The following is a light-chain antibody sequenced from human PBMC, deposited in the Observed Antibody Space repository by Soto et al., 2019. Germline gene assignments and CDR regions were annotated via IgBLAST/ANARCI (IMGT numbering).Light chain of an antibody. Sequence: QSVLTQPPSASGTPGQRVTISCSGSSSNIGSTYVYWYQQLPGTAPKLLIYSNNQRPSGVPVRFSGSKSGTSASLAISGLRSEDEADYYCAAWDDRLSGWVFGGGTKLTVL. CDR3: AAWDDRLSGWV. CDR1: SSNIGSTY. J-gene: IGLJ3*02. V-gene: IGLV1-47*02. CDR2: SNN.